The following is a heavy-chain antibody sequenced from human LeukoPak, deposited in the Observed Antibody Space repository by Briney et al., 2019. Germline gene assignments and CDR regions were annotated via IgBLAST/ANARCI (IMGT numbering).Heavy chain of an antibody. CDR3: ARVLAATGGYFDY. CDR1: GFTFSSYT. CDR2: ISTGSSYI. V-gene: IGHV3-21*01. Sequence: GGSLRLSCAASGFTFSSYTMSWVRQAPGKGLEWVSSISTGSSYIYYADSVKGRFTISRDNAKNSLYLQMNSLRAEDTAVYYCARVLAATGGYFDYWGQGTLVTVSS. D-gene: IGHD2-15*01. J-gene: IGHJ4*02.